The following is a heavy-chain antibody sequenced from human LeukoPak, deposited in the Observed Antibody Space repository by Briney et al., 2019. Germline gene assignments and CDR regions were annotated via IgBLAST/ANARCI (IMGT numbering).Heavy chain of an antibody. CDR3: ARDPRRIRYYDFWSGYYSFDY. J-gene: IGHJ4*02. D-gene: IGHD3-3*01. V-gene: IGHV3-30*04. CDR1: GFTFSSYA. Sequence: GRSLRLSCAASGFTFSSYAMHWVRQAPGKGLEWVAVISYGGSNKYYADSVKGRFTISRDNSKNTLYLQMNSLRAEDTAVYYCARDPRRIRYYDFWSGYYSFDYWGQGTLVTVSS. CDR2: ISYGGSNK.